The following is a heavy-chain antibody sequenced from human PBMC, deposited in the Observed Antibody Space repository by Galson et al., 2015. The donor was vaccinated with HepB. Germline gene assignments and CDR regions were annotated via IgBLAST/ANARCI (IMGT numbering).Heavy chain of an antibody. D-gene: IGHD2-8*01. J-gene: IGHJ4*02. Sequence: LSLTCTVSGGSINSNSFAWGWIRQPPGKRLEWIGTIYYSGSTYFNPSLKSRVTISVVTSKNQFSLKLTSVTAADTAVYYCARRVGSGVFYFFDYWGQGTLVTVSS. CDR3: ARRVGSGVFYFFDY. V-gene: IGHV4-39*01. CDR2: IYYSGST. CDR1: GGSINSNSFA.